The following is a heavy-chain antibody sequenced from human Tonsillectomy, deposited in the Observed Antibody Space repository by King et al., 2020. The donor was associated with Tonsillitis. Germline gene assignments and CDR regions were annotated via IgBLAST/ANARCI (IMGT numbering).Heavy chain of an antibody. Sequence: QLQESGPGLVKPSETLSLTCAVSGYSISSGYYWGWIRQPPGKGLEWIGSIYHSGSTYYNPSLKSRVTLSVDTYKNQFSLKLSSVTAADTAGYYCARDARYYDSRGYTYFFDYWGQGTLVTVSS. J-gene: IGHJ4*02. V-gene: IGHV4-38-2*02. CDR3: ARDARYYDSRGYTYFFDY. CDR2: IYHSGST. CDR1: GYSISSGYY. D-gene: IGHD3-22*01.